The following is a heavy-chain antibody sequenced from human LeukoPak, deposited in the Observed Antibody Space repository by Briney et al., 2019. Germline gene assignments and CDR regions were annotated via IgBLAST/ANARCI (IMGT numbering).Heavy chain of an antibody. D-gene: IGHD4-23*01. J-gene: IGHJ4*02. Sequence: SETLSLTCAVYGGSFRGYYWGGIRHPPRKGVEWSGEINHSGKTNYNPPLKSRVTISLDTSKTQFSLELSSVTAADTAVYYCARGWVLRWRLGYYFDYWGQGTLVTVSS. CDR1: GGSFRGYY. CDR2: INHSGKT. CDR3: ARGWVLRWRLGYYFDY. V-gene: IGHV4-34*01.